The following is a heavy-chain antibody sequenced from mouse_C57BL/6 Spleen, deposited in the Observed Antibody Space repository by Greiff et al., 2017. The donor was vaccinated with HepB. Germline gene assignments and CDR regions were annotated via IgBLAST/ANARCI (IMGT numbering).Heavy chain of an antibody. Sequence: QVTLKESGPGILQSSQTLSLTCSFSGFSLSTSGMGVSWLRQPSGKGLEWLAHIYWDDDKRYNPSLKSRLTISKDTSRNQVFLKITRVDTADTATYYCARDYSNYPWYFDVWGTGTTVTVSS. D-gene: IGHD2-5*01. CDR1: GFSLSTSGMG. CDR2: IYWDDDK. J-gene: IGHJ1*03. V-gene: IGHV8-12*01. CDR3: ARDYSNYPWYFDV.